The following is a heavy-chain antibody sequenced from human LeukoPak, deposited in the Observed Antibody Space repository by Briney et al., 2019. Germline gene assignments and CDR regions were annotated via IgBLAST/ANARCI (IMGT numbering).Heavy chain of an antibody. CDR1: GYTFISYG. J-gene: IGHJ3*02. V-gene: IGHV1-18*01. CDR3: ARALEDLDAFDI. CDR2: ISTYNGNT. Sequence: ASVKVSCKASGYTFISYGISWVRQAPGQGLEWMGRISTYNGNTSYAQKVQGRVTMTTDTSTSTAYMELRSLRSDDTAMYYCARALEDLDAFDIWGQGTMVTVSS.